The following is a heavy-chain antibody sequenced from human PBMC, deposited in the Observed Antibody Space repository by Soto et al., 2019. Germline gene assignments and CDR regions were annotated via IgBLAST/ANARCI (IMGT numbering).Heavy chain of an antibody. D-gene: IGHD5-12*01. CDR2: IYYSGST. CDR1: GGSISSSSYY. V-gene: IGHV4-39*07. Sequence: SETLSLTCTVSGGSISSSSYYWGWIRQPPGKGLEWIGRIYYSGSTYYNPSLKSRVTISVDTSKNQFSLKLSSVTAADTAVYYCARVGDGYPDQFDYWGQGTLVTVSS. CDR3: ARVGDGYPDQFDY. J-gene: IGHJ4*02.